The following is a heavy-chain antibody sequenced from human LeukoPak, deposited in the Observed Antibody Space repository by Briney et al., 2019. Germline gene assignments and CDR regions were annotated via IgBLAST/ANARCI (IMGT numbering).Heavy chain of an antibody. J-gene: IGHJ4*02. CDR3: AGSYYYASGSGY. V-gene: IGHV4-59*08. CDR1: GGSITSLY. D-gene: IGHD3-10*01. Sequence: SETLSLTCSVSGGSITSLYCNWIRQPPGKGLEWIGSTYYSGSFDYNPSLESRVTMSVDTSKNQFSLNLRSVTPADTAVYYCAGSYYYASGSGYWGQGTLVTVSS. CDR2: TYYSGSF.